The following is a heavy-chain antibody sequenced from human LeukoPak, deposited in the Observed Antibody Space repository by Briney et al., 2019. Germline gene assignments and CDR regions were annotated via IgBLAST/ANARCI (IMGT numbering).Heavy chain of an antibody. V-gene: IGHV4-39*07. CDR1: DGSISSATYY. CDR3: ASVDNWFDP. J-gene: IGHJ5*02. CDR2: FFYTGST. Sequence: PTETLSLTCTVSDGSISSATYYWGWIRQPPNKGLDWIGSFFYTGSTYYNPSLKSRLIISIDTSKNQFSLKLTSVTAADTAVYYCASVDNWFDPWGQGTLVTVSS.